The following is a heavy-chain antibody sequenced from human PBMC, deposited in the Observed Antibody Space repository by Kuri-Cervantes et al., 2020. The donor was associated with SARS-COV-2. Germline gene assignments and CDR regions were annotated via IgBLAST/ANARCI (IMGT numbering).Heavy chain of an antibody. Sequence: GGSLRLSCAASGFTFDDYGVSWVRQAPGKGLEWVSGINWNGGSTGYADSVKGRFTISRDNAKNSLYLQMNSLRAEDTALYHCARGALWIAAAGRSWYFDLWGRGTLVTVSS. J-gene: IGHJ2*01. V-gene: IGHV3-20*01. D-gene: IGHD6-13*01. CDR2: INWNGGST. CDR3: ARGALWIAAAGRSWYFDL. CDR1: GFTFDDYG.